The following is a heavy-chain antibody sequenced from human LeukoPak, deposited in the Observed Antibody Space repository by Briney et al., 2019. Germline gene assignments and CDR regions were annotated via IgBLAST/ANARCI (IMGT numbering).Heavy chain of an antibody. D-gene: IGHD5-24*01. J-gene: IGHJ4*02. CDR2: IYHSGST. V-gene: IGHV4-38-2*02. CDR1: GYSISSGYH. Sequence: SETLSLTCTVSGYSISSGYHWGWIRQPPEKGLEWIGSIYHSGSTYYNPSLKSRVTISVDTSKNQFSLKLSSVTAADTAVYYCARGTDGYNPFDYWGQGTLVTVSS. CDR3: ARGTDGYNPFDY.